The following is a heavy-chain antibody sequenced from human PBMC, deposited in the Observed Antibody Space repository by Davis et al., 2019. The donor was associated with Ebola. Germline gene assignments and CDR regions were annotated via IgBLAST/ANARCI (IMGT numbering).Heavy chain of an antibody. Sequence: PGGSLRLSCAASGFTFTSYAMTWVRQAPGKGLEWVSAIRASGGTTYYADSVKGRFTISRDNAKNSLYLQMDSLRAEDTAMYYCARERVAPRLIDHWGQGTLVTVSS. CDR2: IRASGGTT. J-gene: IGHJ4*02. V-gene: IGHV3-23*01. CDR3: ARERVAPRLIDH. CDR1: GFTFTSYA. D-gene: IGHD5-12*01.